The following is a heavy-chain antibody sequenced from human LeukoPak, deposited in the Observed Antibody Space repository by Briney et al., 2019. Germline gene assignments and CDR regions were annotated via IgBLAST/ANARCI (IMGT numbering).Heavy chain of an antibody. CDR3: ARAYRAHQTFHSYHFFDF. CDR1: GGSFSGYY. Sequence: PSETLSLTCAVYGGSFSGYYWNWIRQPPGKGLEWIGEINQYESTKYSPSLKSRVTISGDTSKNQFSLRLNSVTAADTAIYYCARAYRAHQTFHSYHFFDFWGRGTLVTVLS. J-gene: IGHJ4*02. CDR2: INQYEST. D-gene: IGHD5-18*01. V-gene: IGHV4-34*01.